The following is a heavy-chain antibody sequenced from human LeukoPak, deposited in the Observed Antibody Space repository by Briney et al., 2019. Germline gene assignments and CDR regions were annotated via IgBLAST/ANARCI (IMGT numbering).Heavy chain of an antibody. CDR1: GGSISSYY. Sequence: LETLSLTCTVSGGSISSYYWSWIRQPPGKGLEWIGYIYYSGSTNYNPSLKSRVTISVDSSKNQFSLKLTSVTAADTAVYYCAFFGGATDWFDPWGQGTLVTVSS. CDR3: AFFGGATDWFDP. CDR2: IYYSGST. D-gene: IGHD3-3*01. J-gene: IGHJ5*02. V-gene: IGHV4-59*01.